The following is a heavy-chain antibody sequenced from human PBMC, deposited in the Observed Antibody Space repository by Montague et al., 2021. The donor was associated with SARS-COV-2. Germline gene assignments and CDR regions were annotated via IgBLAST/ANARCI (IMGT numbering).Heavy chain of an antibody. Sequence: SLRLSCAASRFNFSDYTINWVRQAPGKGLEWVSSISRSGNSIYYXDSVKGRFTISRDNAKKSLYLQMNSLRAEDTAVYYCARDVWTAATAVDYYFYYAMDVWGQGTAVTVSS. D-gene: IGHD3/OR15-3a*01. V-gene: IGHV3-21*01. CDR3: ARDVWTAATAVDYYFYYAMDV. CDR1: RFNFSDYT. J-gene: IGHJ6*02. CDR2: ISRSGNSI.